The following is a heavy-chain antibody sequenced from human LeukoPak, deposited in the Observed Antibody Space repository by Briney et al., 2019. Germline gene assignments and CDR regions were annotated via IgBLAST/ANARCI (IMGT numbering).Heavy chain of an antibody. CDR3: ARERLPWIKLWFPQD. J-gene: IGHJ4*02. Sequence: SVKVSCKASGGTFSSYAISWVRQAPGQGLEWMGGIIPIFGTANYAQKFQGRVTITADESTSPAYMELRSLRSDYTTVYYCARERLPWIKLWFPQDWGQGTLVTVSS. CDR1: GGTFSSYA. D-gene: IGHD5-18*01. V-gene: IGHV1-69*13. CDR2: IIPIFGTA.